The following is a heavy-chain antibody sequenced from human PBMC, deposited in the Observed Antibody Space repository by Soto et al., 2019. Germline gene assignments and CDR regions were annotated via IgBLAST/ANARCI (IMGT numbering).Heavy chain of an antibody. CDR2: ISYDGSNK. D-gene: IGHD2-21*01. Sequence: QVQLVESGGGVVQPGRSLRLSCAASGFTFSSYAMHWVRQAPGKGLEWVAVISYDGSNKYYADSVKGRFTVSRDNSKNTLYLQMNSLRAEDTAVYYCARDGPHCGREGYFDLWGRGTLVTVSS. J-gene: IGHJ2*01. V-gene: IGHV3-30-3*01. CDR1: GFTFSSYA. CDR3: ARDGPHCGREGYFDL.